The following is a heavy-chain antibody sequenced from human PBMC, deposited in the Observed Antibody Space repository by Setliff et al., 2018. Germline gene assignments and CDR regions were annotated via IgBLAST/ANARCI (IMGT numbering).Heavy chain of an antibody. CDR1: RGLICSYY. Sequence: PQTMSPTCTVHRGLICSYYWSWVRQPDGKGLEWIGRIYTSGSTNYNPSLKSRVTMSVDTSKNQFSLKMSSVTAADTAVYYCARDHGDYGYYYYYMDVWGKGTTVTVSS. CDR2: IYTSGST. CDR3: ARDHGDYGYYYYYMDV. V-gene: IGHV4-4*07. D-gene: IGHD4-17*01. J-gene: IGHJ6*03.